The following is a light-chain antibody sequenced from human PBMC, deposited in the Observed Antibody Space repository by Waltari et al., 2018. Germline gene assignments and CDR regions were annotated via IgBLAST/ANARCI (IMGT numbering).Light chain of an antibody. CDR1: QNVSSK. CDR2: GAS. V-gene: IGKV3-15*01. Sequence: ETVMTQSPASLSVSPGEGAILSCRASQNVSSKLAWYQQKPGQAPRLLIFGASTRATGIPARFSGSGSGTEFTLTISSLQSEDFAVYYRQQYNNWPPITFGQGTRLEIK. J-gene: IGKJ5*01. CDR3: QQYNNWPPIT.